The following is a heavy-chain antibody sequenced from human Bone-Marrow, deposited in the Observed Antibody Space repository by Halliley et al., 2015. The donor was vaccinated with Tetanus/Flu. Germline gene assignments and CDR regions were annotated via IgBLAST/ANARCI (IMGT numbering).Heavy chain of an antibody. V-gene: IGHV4-59*02. D-gene: IGHD3-22*01. CDR2: IFYSGIA. J-gene: IGHJ3*02. Sequence: LRLSCTVSGGSVSSDYWSWIRQSPGRGLEWIGDIFYSGIANYNPSLKSRVTMSVDTSDNVFTLNLTSVTAAETAVYYCARNLQGSGYYYREDAFDIWGQGTVVTVSS. CDR1: GGSVSSDY. CDR3: ARNLQGSGYYYREDAFDI.